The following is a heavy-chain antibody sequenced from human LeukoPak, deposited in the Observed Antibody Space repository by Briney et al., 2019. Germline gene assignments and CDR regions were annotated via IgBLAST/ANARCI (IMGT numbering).Heavy chain of an antibody. V-gene: IGHV1-46*01. CDR3: ARGGVDY. CDR1: GYTFTSYY. Sequence: ASVTVSCTASGYTFTSYYMHWVRQAPGQGLEWMGIINPRGGNTSNAQNFQGRVTITKDMSKSTVYMELSSLTTEATAVYYCARGGVDYWGQGTLVTVSS. J-gene: IGHJ4*02. D-gene: IGHD3-10*01. CDR2: INPRGGNT.